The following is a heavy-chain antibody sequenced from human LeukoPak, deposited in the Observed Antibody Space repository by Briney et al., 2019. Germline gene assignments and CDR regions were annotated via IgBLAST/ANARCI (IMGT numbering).Heavy chain of an antibody. CDR1: GDSLSSNSAA. Sequence: SQTLSLTCVLSGDSLSSNSAAWHWIRQSPSRGLEWLGRTYYRSKWYNDYAVSVKSRITINPDTSKNQFSLHLNSVTPEDTAVYYCAGYSYGVRPSWGQGTLVTVSS. V-gene: IGHV6-1*01. D-gene: IGHD5-18*01. J-gene: IGHJ5*02. CDR2: TYYRSKWYN. CDR3: AGYSYGVRPS.